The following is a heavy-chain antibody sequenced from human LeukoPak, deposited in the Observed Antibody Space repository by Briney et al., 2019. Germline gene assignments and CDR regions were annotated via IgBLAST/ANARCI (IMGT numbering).Heavy chain of an antibody. V-gene: IGHV4-31*03. Sequence: PSETLSLTCTVSGGSLSSGGYYWSWIRQHPGKGLEWIGYIYYRGSTYDNPSLKSRVTISVDTSKNQFSLKLSSVTAADTAVYYCARALSGDSSFGFDYWGQGALVTVSS. D-gene: IGHD3-22*01. J-gene: IGHJ4*02. CDR2: IYYRGST. CDR1: GGSLSSGGYY. CDR3: ARALSGDSSFGFDY.